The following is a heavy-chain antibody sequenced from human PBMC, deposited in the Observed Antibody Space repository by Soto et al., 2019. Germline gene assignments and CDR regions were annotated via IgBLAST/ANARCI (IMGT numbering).Heavy chain of an antibody. D-gene: IGHD3-10*01. V-gene: IGHV3-33*01. CDR3: ARGIHYQTAYYFDF. CDR2: IWYDGSNK. J-gene: IGHJ4*02. CDR1: GFTFSSNG. Sequence: GGSLRLSCAASGFTFSSNGMHWVRQAPGKGLEWVAVIWYDGSNKYYADSVKGRFTISRDNSKNTLYLQMNSLRAEDTAVYYCARGIHYQTAYYFDFWGQGTLVTVSS.